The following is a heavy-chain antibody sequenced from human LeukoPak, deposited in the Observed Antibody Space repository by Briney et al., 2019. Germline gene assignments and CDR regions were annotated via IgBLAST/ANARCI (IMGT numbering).Heavy chain of an antibody. D-gene: IGHD3-3*01. V-gene: IGHV4-39*07. CDR2: MSYSGST. J-gene: IGHJ5*02. CDR3: ARERTPVNYDFWSGPSNWFDP. CDR1: GGSMNSSRYH. Sequence: SSETLSLTCTVSGGSMNSSRYHWGWIRQPPGKGLEWIASMSYSGSTYYKPSLRSRVTISVDTSKNQFSLRLSSVTAADTAVYYCARERTPVNYDFWSGPSNWFDPWGQGTLVTVSS.